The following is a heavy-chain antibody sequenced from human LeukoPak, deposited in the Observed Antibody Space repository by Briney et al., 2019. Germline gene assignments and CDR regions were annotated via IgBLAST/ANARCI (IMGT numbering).Heavy chain of an antibody. CDR1: GGTFSSYA. CDR3: ARNIYYSSTLDY. CDR2: IIPIFGTA. V-gene: IGHV1-69*06. D-gene: IGHD6-13*01. Sequence: SVKVSCKASGGTFSSYAISWVRQAPGQGLEWMGGIIPIFGTANYAQKFQGRVTITADKSTSTAYMELSSLRSEDMAVYYCARNIYYSSTLDYWGQGTLVTVSS. J-gene: IGHJ4*02.